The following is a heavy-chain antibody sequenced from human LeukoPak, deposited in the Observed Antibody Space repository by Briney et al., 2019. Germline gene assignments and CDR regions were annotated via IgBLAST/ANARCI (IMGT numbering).Heavy chain of an antibody. D-gene: IGHD4-11*01. Sequence: SETLSLTCTVSGGSISSYYWSWIRQPPGKGLEWIGYIYYSGSTNYNPSLKSRVTISVDTSKNQFSLKLSSVTAADTAVYYCARDLGTEYSNYDHYFDYWGQGTLVTVSS. J-gene: IGHJ4*02. V-gene: IGHV4-59*01. CDR2: IYYSGST. CDR1: GGSISSYY. CDR3: ARDLGTEYSNYDHYFDY.